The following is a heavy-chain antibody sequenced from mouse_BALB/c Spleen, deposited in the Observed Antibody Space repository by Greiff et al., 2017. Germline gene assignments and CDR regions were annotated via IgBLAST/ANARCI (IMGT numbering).Heavy chain of an antibody. V-gene: IGHV1-82*01. D-gene: IGHD1-1*01. CDR2: IYPGDGDT. J-gene: IGHJ4*01. CDR1: GYAFSSSW. Sequence: VQLQQSGPELVKPGASVKISCKASGYAFSSSWMNWVKQRPGQGLEWIGRIYPGDGDTNYNGKFKGKATLTADKSSSTAYMQLSSLTSVDSAVYFCARDYYGSPYAMDYWGQGTSVTVSS. CDR3: ARDYYGSPYAMDY.